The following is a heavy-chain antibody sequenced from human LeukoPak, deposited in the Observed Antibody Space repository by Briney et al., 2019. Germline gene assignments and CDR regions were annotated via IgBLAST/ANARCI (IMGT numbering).Heavy chain of an antibody. D-gene: IGHD2-2*02. CDR1: GGSISSGGYS. Sequence: PSQTLSLTCAVSGGSISSGGYSWSWIRQPPGKGLEWIGYIYHSGSTYYNPSLKSRVTISVDRSKNQFSLKLSSVTAADTAVYYCARGLGIVVVPAAIRFNPLGQYGMDVWGQGTTVTVSS. J-gene: IGHJ6*02. V-gene: IGHV4-30-2*01. CDR3: ARGLGIVVVPAAIRFNPLGQYGMDV. CDR2: IYHSGST.